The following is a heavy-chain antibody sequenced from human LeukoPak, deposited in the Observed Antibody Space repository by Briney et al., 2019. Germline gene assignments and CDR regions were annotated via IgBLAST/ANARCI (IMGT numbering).Heavy chain of an antibody. D-gene: IGHD3-22*01. J-gene: IGHJ5*02. Sequence: ASVKVSCKASGGTFSSYAISWVRQAPGQGLEWMGGIIPIFGTANYAQKFQGRVTISTDESTSTAYVELSSLRSEDTAVYYCASSGSPYNWFDPWGQGTLVTVSS. CDR3: ASSGSPYNWFDP. V-gene: IGHV1-69*05. CDR1: GGTFSSYA. CDR2: IIPIFGTA.